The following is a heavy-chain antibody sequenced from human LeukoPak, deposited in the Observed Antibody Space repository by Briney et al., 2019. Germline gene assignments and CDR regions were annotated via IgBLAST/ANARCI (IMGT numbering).Heavy chain of an antibody. CDR1: GFTFSNYG. J-gene: IGHJ5*02. CDR3: AKSSGGSYSWFDP. V-gene: IGHV3-23*01. D-gene: IGHD2-15*01. CDR2: ISGGGGST. Sequence: GGSLRLSCAASGFTFSNYGMNWVRRAPGKGLEWVSTISGGGGSTYYADSVKGRFTISRDNSKNTLYLQMNSLRAEDTAIYYCAKSSGGSYSWFDPWGQGTLVTVPS.